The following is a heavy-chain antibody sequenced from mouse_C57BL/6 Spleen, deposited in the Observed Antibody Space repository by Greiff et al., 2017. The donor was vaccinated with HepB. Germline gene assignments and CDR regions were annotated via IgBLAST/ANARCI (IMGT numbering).Heavy chain of an antibody. CDR1: GYTFTSYW. CDR3: ASPFYYDYGEGFAY. Sequence: QVQLQQPGAELVKPGASVKLSCKASGYTFTSYWVHWVKPRPGQGLEWIGMIHPNSVSTNYNEKFKSKATLTVDIYSSTAYMHLSSRTSEDSAVYFCASPFYYDYGEGFAYWGQGTRVTVAA. D-gene: IGHD2-4*01. CDR2: IHPNSVST. V-gene: IGHV1-64*01. J-gene: IGHJ3*01.